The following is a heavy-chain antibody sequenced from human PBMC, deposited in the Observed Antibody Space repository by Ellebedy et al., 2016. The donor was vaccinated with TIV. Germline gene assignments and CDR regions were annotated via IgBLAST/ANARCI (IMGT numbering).Heavy chain of an antibody. CDR2: IDPTESYT. V-gene: IGHV5-10-1*01. Sequence: GESLKIPCKASGFSFSTYWITWVRQMPGKGLEWMGKIDPTESYTNYSPSFQGLVTISADESASTAYLQWPSLKASDSAIDYSSRHRRYGMDVWGQGTTVTVSS. J-gene: IGHJ6*02. CDR1: GFSFSTYW. CDR3: SRHRRYGMDV.